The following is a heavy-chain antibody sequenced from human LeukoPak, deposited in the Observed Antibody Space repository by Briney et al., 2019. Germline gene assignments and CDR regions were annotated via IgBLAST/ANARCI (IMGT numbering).Heavy chain of an antibody. D-gene: IGHD1-26*01. CDR3: AKLRGGTYFDY. Sequence: GGSLRLSCAASGFIVSSNYMTWVRQAPGKGLEWVSVIYSGGSTYYADSVKGRFTISRDNSKNTLYLQMNSLRAEDTAVYYCAKLRGGTYFDYWGQGTLVTVSS. V-gene: IGHV3-66*01. CDR2: IYSGGST. CDR1: GFIVSSNY. J-gene: IGHJ4*02.